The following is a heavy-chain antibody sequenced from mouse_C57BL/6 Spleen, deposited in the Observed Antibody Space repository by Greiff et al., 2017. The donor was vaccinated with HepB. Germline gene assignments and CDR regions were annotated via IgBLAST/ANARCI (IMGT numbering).Heavy chain of an antibody. CDR2: IDPNSGGT. CDR1: GYTFTSYW. Sequence: QVQLKQPGAELVKPGASVKLSCKASGYTFTSYWMHWVKQRPGRGLEWIGRIDPNSGGTKYNEKFKSKATLTVDKPSSTAYMQLSSLTSEDSAVYYCARRYYDYLEYFDVWGTGTTVTVSS. D-gene: IGHD2-4*01. CDR3: ARRYYDYLEYFDV. V-gene: IGHV1-72*01. J-gene: IGHJ1*03.